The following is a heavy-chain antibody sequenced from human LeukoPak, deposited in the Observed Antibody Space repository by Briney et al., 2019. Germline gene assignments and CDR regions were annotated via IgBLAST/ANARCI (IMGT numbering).Heavy chain of an antibody. CDR3: AREVGPNDY. Sequence: GGTLRLSCAASGFTFSDFGMSWVRQAPRKGLEWVSLISASGVNTYYADSVKGRFTISRDNSKNTLYLQMNNLRAEGTAVYYCAREVGPNDYWGQGTLVTVSS. D-gene: IGHD1-26*01. CDR1: GFTFSDFG. J-gene: IGHJ4*02. V-gene: IGHV3-23*01. CDR2: ISASGVNT.